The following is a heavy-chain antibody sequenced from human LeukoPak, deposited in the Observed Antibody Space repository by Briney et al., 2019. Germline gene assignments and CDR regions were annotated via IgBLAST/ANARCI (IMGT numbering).Heavy chain of an antibody. Sequence: EASVKVSCKASGYTFTSYYMHWVRQAPGQGLEWMGIINPSGGSTSYAQKFQGRVTMTRDTSTSTVYMELSSLRSEDTAVYYCARGVCGGDCYGKTNLDYWGQGTLVTVSS. J-gene: IGHJ4*02. V-gene: IGHV1-46*01. CDR1: GYTFTSYY. D-gene: IGHD2-21*02. CDR2: INPSGGST. CDR3: ARGVCGGDCYGKTNLDY.